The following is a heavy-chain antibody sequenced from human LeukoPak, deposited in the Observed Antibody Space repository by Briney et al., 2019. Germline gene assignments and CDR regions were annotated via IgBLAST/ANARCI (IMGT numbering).Heavy chain of an antibody. CDR1: GFTFSSYA. J-gene: IGHJ4*02. D-gene: IGHD3-3*01. CDR3: ARDVYDFWSGQGAFDY. V-gene: IGHV3-30-3*01. CDR2: ISYDGSNK. Sequence: GGSLRLSSAASGFTFSSYAMHWVRQAPGKGLEWVAVISYDGSNKYYADSVKGRFTISRDNSKNTLYLQMNSLRAEDTAVYYCARDVYDFWSGQGAFDYWGQGTLVTVSS.